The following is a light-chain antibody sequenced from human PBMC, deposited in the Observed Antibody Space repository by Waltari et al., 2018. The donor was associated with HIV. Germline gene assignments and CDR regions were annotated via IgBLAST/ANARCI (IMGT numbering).Light chain of an antibody. CDR1: SSAVGGYTY. CDR2: DVS. Sequence: HSALTPPASVCGSPGQSITIACTGTSSAVGGYTYVSWYQQPPGKAPKLLIYDVSNRPSGVSNRFSGSKSGNTASLTISGLQAEDEADYYCSSYTSSSPYAFGTGTKVTV. V-gene: IGLV2-14*03. CDR3: SSYTSSSPYA. J-gene: IGLJ1*01.